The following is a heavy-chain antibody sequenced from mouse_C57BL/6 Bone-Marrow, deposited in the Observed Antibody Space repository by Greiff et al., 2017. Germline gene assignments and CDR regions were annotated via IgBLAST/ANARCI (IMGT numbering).Heavy chain of an antibody. J-gene: IGHJ3*01. V-gene: IGHV1-61*01. CDR2: IYPSDSET. D-gene: IGHD2-2*01. Sequence: VQLQQPGAELVRPGSSVKLSCKASGYTFTSYWMDWVKQRPGQGLEWIGNIYPSDSETHYNQKFKDKATLTVDKSSSTAYMQLSSLTSEDSAVYYCARAPYGYDGVSFAYWGQGTLVTVSA. CDR3: ARAPYGYDGVSFAY. CDR1: GYTFTSYW.